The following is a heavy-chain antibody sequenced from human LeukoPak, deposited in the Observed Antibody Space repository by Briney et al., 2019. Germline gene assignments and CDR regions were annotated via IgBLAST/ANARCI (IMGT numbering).Heavy chain of an antibody. D-gene: IGHD4-17*01. CDR2: IVVGGGNT. J-gene: IGHJ4*02. CDR1: GFTFTSSA. V-gene: IGHV1-58*01. CDR3: AADPYDYGDYVLGY. Sequence: SVKVSCKASGFTFTSSAVQWVRQARGQRLEWIGWIVVGGGNTNYAQKFQERVTMTRDMSTSTAYMELSSLRSEDTAVYYCAADPYDYGDYVLGYWGQGTLVTVSS.